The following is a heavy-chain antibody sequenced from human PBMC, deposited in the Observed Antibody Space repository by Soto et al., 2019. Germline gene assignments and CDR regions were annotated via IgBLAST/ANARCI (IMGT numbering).Heavy chain of an antibody. CDR3: ARVGVGYCSSTSCYYFDY. CDR1: GYTFTSYY. J-gene: IGHJ4*02. V-gene: IGHV1-46*03. CDR2: INPSGGST. D-gene: IGHD2-2*01. Sequence: GASVKVSCKASGYTFTSYYMHWVRQAPGQGLEWMGIINPSGGSTSYAQKFQGRVTMTRDTSTSTVYMELSSLRSEDTAVYYCARVGVGYCSSTSCYYFDYWGQGTLVTVSS.